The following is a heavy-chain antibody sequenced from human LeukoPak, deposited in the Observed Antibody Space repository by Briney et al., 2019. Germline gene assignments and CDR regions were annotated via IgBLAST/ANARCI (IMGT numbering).Heavy chain of an antibody. Sequence: GGSLRLSCAASGFTFSSYGMHWVRQAPGKGLEWVAFIRYDGSNKYYADSVKGRFTISRDNSKNTLYLQMNSLRAEDTAVYYCARDRLVGAAQFDYWGQGTRVTVSS. J-gene: IGHJ4*02. CDR2: IRYDGSNK. CDR3: ARDRLVGAAQFDY. V-gene: IGHV3-30*02. D-gene: IGHD2-15*01. CDR1: GFTFSSYG.